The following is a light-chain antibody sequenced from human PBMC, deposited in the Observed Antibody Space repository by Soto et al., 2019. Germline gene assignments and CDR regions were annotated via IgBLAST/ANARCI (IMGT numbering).Light chain of an antibody. CDR1: QTITTY. Sequence: DIQMTQSPCSLSASVVDRFTITFRASQTITTYLNWYQHKPGKAPKLLIYAAISLQSGVPSRLSGSGSGTDFTLTISSLQPEDFATYYCQQTYSTPHTFGQGTKVDIK. CDR3: QQTYSTPHT. J-gene: IGKJ2*01. V-gene: IGKV1-39*01. CDR2: AAI.